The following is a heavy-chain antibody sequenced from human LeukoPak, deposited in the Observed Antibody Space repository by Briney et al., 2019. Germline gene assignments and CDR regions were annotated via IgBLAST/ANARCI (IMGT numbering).Heavy chain of an antibody. CDR2: ISGSGGST. D-gene: IGHD3-22*01. V-gene: IGHV3-23*01. J-gene: IGHJ4*02. CDR3: AKDGIGGIYYDSSGYFDN. CDR1: GFTFNNDA. Sequence: GGSLRLSCAASGFTFNNDAMSWVRQAPGKGLEWVSAISGSGGSTYYADPLKGRFTVSRDNSKNTLYLQMNSLRAEDTALYYCAKDGIGGIYYDSSGYFDNWGQGTLVTVSS.